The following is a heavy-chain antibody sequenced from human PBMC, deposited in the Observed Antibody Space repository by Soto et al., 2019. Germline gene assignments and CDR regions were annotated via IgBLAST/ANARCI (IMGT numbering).Heavy chain of an antibody. J-gene: IGHJ4*02. CDR3: ASRIATSGTHYFDY. CDR1: GGSISSSSYY. D-gene: IGHD6-13*01. V-gene: IGHV4-39*01. Sequence: SETLSLTCTVSGGSISSSSYYWGWIRQPPGKGLEWIGSIYYSGSTYYNPSLKSRVTISVDTSKNQFSLKLGSVTAADTAVYYCASRIATSGTHYFDYWGQGTLVTV. CDR2: IYYSGST.